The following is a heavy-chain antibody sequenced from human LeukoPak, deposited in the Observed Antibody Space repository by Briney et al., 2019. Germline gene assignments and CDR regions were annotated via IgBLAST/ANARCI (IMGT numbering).Heavy chain of an antibody. J-gene: IGHJ4*02. D-gene: IGHD1-1*01. Sequence: PGGSLRLSCAASGFTFSSYAMHWVRQALGKGLEWVAVISYDGSNKYYADSVKGRFTISRDNSKNTLYLQMNSLRAEDTAVYYCARERAGSGTDYWGQGTLVTVSS. V-gene: IGHV3-30-3*01. CDR2: ISYDGSNK. CDR3: ARERAGSGTDY. CDR1: GFTFSSYA.